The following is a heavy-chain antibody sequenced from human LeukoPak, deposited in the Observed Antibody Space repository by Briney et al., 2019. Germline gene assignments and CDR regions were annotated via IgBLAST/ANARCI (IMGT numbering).Heavy chain of an antibody. Sequence: PSETLSLTCTVSGGSMIRYFWNWIRQPPGKGLEWIGYVSHSGSTNYNPSLKNRVTISVDTSNNQFSLKLYSVTAADTAVYFCARDDWIPGPCTGSGCSDSFDIWGQGTMVTVSS. CDR3: ARDDWIPGPCTGSGCSDSFDI. CDR1: GGSMIRYF. V-gene: IGHV4-59*12. J-gene: IGHJ3*02. D-gene: IGHD2-8*02. CDR2: VSHSGST.